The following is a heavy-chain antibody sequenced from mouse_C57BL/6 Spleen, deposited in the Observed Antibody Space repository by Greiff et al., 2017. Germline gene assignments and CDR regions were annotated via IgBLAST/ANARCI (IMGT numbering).Heavy chain of an antibody. CDR1: GFPLTSYG. CDR2: ILRGGST. CDR3: AKDWEDAMDY. Sequence: QVQLKESGPGLVPPSQSLPLTCTVSGFPLTSYGLHWVRQSPGKGLEWLGVILRGGSTDYNAAFMSKLSITKDNSKSQVFFKMNRLKADDTAIYYCAKDWEDAMDYWGQGTSVTVSS. V-gene: IGHV2-5*01. J-gene: IGHJ4*01. D-gene: IGHD4-1*01.